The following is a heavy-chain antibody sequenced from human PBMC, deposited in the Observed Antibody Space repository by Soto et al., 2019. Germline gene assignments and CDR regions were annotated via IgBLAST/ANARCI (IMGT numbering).Heavy chain of an antibody. J-gene: IGHJ6*02. D-gene: IGHD6-13*01. CDR2: IGTAGDT. CDR1: GFTLSSYH. Sequence: GGSPRPSRSAPGFTLSSYHMPRVRPATGKGLEWVSAIGTAGDTYYPGSVKGRFTISRENAKNSLYLQMNSLRAGDTAVYYCARGWGSSWPYYYYGMDVWGQGTTVTVSS. V-gene: IGHV3-13*04. CDR3: ARGWGSSWPYYYYGMDV.